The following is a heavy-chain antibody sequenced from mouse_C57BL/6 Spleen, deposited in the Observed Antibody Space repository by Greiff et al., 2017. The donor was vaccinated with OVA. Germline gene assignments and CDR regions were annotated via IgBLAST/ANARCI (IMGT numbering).Heavy chain of an antibody. Sequence: VQLQQPGAELVKPGASVKMSCKASGYTFPSYWITWVKQRPGQGLEWIGDIYPGSGSTNYNEKFKSKATLTVDTSSSTAYMQLSSLTSEDSAVYYCARPYYYGSSYPYAMDYWGQGTSVTVSS. CDR2: IYPGSGST. D-gene: IGHD1-1*01. J-gene: IGHJ4*01. CDR1: GYTFPSYW. CDR3: ARPYYYGSSYPYAMDY. V-gene: IGHV1-55*01.